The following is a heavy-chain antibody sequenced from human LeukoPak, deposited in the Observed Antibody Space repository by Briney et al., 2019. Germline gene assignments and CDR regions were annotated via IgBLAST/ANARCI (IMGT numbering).Heavy chain of an antibody. Sequence: SETLSLTCAVAGGSFSGYYWTWISQPPGKGLDWIGEINHSENANYNPSLKSRVNNSLDTSKQQFSLKLSSVTAAHTAVYYCAGGQGTVTTYWGQGTLVTVSS. CDR1: GGSFSGYY. CDR3: AGGQGTVTTY. D-gene: IGHD4-17*01. CDR2: INHSENA. J-gene: IGHJ4*02. V-gene: IGHV4-34*01.